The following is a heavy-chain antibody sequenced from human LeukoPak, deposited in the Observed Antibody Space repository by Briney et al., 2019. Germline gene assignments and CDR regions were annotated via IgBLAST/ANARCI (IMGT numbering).Heavy chain of an antibody. Sequence: PGGSLRLSCVASGFTFSIYAMSWVRQAPGKGLEWVSAMSAGGTSTYYADSVKGRFTISRDNSKNTLYLHMNSLRAEGTAVYYCAKMRGIVITFGGVVFDSWGQGTLATVSS. D-gene: IGHD3-16*01. CDR1: GFTFSIYA. J-gene: IGHJ4*02. V-gene: IGHV3-23*01. CDR2: MSAGGTST. CDR3: AKMRGIVITFGGVVFDS.